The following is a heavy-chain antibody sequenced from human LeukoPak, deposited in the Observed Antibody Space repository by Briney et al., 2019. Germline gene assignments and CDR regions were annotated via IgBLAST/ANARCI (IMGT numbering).Heavy chain of an antibody. D-gene: IGHD3-3*01. Sequence: SETLSLTCTVSGGSISSGSYYWSWIRQPAGKGLEWIGRIYTSGSTNYNPSLKSRVTISVDTSKNQFSLKLSSVTAADTAVYYCAREISAYDFWSGYYRSYYFDYWGQGTLVTVSS. V-gene: IGHV4-61*02. CDR2: IYTSGST. CDR1: GGSISSGSYY. CDR3: AREISAYDFWSGYYRSYYFDY. J-gene: IGHJ4*02.